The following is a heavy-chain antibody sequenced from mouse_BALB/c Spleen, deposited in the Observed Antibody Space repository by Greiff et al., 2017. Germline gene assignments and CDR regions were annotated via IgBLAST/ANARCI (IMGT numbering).Heavy chain of an antibody. Sequence: VKVVESGAELVRPGASVTLSCKASGYTFTDYEMHWVKQTPVHGLEWIGAIDPETGGTAYNQKFKGKATLTADKSSSTAYMELRSLTSEDSAVYYCTRWYYGSRYAMDYWVKEPQSPSPQ. V-gene: IGHV1-15*01. D-gene: IGHD1-1*01. J-gene: IGHJ4*01. CDR3: TRWYYGSRYAMDY. CDR1: GYTFTDYE. CDR2: IDPETGGT.